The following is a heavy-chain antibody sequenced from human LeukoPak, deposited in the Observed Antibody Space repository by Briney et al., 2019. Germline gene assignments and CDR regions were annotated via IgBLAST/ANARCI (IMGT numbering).Heavy chain of an antibody. V-gene: IGHV3-74*01. Sequence: GRSLRLSCAASGFTFSSYWMHWVRQAPGKGLVWVSRINSDGSSTSYADSVKGRFTISRDNAKNTLYLQMNSLRAEDTAVYYCARVGSGSYYKDYWGQGTLVTVSS. CDR1: GFTFSSYW. J-gene: IGHJ4*02. CDR3: ARVGSGSYYKDY. CDR2: INSDGSST. D-gene: IGHD3-10*01.